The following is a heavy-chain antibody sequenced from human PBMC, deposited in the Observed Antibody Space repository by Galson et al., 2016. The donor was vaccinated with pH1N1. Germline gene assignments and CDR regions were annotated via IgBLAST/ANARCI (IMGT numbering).Heavy chain of an antibody. J-gene: IGHJ4*02. CDR2: INQDGSKI. D-gene: IGHD6-6*01. V-gene: IGHV3-7*01. CDR1: GFTFNSYS. Sequence: SLRLSCAASGFTFNSYSMNWVRQAPGKGLEWVANINQDGSKIYYVDSVKGRFTISRDNAKNSLYLQMNSLRAEDTAVYYCAKQLVVDWGQGTLVTVSS. CDR3: AKQLVVD.